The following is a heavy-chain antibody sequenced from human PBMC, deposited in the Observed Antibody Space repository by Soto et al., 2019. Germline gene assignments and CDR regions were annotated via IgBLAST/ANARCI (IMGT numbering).Heavy chain of an antibody. CDR2: INPNSGGT. CDR3: ARDRSGITGTTDYGMDV. Sequence: ASVEVSCKASGYTFTGYYMHWVRQAPGQGLEWMGWINPNSGGTNYAQKFQGWVTMTRDTSISTAYMELSRLRSDDTAVYYCARDRSGITGTTDYGMDVWGQGTTVTVSS. CDR1: GYTFTGYY. V-gene: IGHV1-2*04. D-gene: IGHD1-7*01. J-gene: IGHJ6*02.